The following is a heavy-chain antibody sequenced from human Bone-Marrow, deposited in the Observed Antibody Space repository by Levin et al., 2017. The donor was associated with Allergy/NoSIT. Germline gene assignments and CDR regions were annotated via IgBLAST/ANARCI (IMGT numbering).Heavy chain of an antibody. J-gene: IGHJ4*02. V-gene: IGHV3-53*01. CDR2: IYSGGTT. CDR1: GFTVSSNY. D-gene: IGHD6-13*01. CDR3: ARVRDAAGYFFDY. Sequence: SGGSLRLSCAASGFTVSSNYMSWVRQAPGKGLEWVSIIYSGGTTHYADSVKGRFTISRDISKNTLYLQVDSLRAEDTAVYYCARVRDAAGYFFDYWGQGTLVTVSS.